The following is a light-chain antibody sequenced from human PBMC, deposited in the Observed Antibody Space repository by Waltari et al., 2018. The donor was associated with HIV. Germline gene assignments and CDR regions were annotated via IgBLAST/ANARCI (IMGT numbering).Light chain of an antibody. CDR2: GAS. CDR1: QSVSSN. J-gene: IGKJ2*01. Sequence: ETVMTQSPATMSVSPGDTATLSCRASQSVSSNLAWYQQKPGQAPRLLIFGASTRATGIPARFSGSGSGTEFTLIISSLQSEDFAVYYCQHYNNWPRTFGQGTKLEIK. V-gene: IGKV3-15*01. CDR3: QHYNNWPRT.